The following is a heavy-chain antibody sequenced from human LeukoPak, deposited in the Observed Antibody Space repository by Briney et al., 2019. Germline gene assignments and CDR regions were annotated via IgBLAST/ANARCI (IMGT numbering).Heavy chain of an antibody. J-gene: IGHJ6*02. D-gene: IGHD2-15*01. V-gene: IGHV3-21*01. CDR2: ISSSSSYI. Sequence: GGSLRLSCAASGFTFSSYSMNWVRQAPGKGLEWVSSISSSSSYIYYADSVKGRFTISRDNAKNSLYLQMDSLRAEDTAVYYCARAALGYCSGGSCYEWYYYGMDVWGQGTTVTVSS. CDR1: GFTFSSYS. CDR3: ARAALGYCSGGSCYEWYYYGMDV.